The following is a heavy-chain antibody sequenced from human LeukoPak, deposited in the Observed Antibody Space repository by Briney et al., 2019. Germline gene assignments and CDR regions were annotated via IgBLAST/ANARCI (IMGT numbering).Heavy chain of an antibody. J-gene: IGHJ6*03. CDR3: ARGIAARPIYYYYYYMDV. V-gene: IGHV4-34*01. Sequence: PSETLSLTCAVYGGSFSGYYCSWIRQPPGKGLEWIGEINHSGSTNYNPSLKSRVTISVDTSKDQFSLKLSSVTAADTAVYYCARGIAARPIYYYYYYMDVWGKGNTVTVSS. CDR1: GGSFSGYY. CDR2: INHSGST. D-gene: IGHD6-6*01.